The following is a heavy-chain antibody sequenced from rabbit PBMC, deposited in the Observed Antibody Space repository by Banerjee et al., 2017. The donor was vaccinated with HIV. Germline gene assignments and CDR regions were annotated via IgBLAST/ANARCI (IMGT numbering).Heavy chain of an antibody. CDR3: ARSGSSTYMVFNL. D-gene: IGHD8-1*01. V-gene: IGHV1S47*01. Sequence: QEQLVESGGGLVTLGGSLKLTCKASGIDFSSYGISWVRQAPGKGLEWIAYIYPNYGTKDYASWVNGRFTISLDNAQTTVFLQMTSLTAADTATYFCARSGSSTYMVFNLWGPGTLVTVS. J-gene: IGHJ4*01. CDR1: GIDFSSYG. CDR2: IYPNYGTK.